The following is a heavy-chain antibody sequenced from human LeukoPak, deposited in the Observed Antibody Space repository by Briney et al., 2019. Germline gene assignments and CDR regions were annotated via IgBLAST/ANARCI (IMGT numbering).Heavy chain of an antibody. V-gene: IGHV3-21*01. CDR2: ISSSSTYI. D-gene: IGHD1-26*01. J-gene: IGHJ3*02. CDR3: ASQSGSHRDAFDI. CDR1: GFTFSNYV. Sequence: GGSLRLSCAASGFTFSNYVMNWVRQGPGKGLEWVSSISSSSTYIHYADSVKGRFTISRDNAKNSLYLQMSSLRADDTAVYYCASQSGSHRDAFDIWGQGTMVNVSS.